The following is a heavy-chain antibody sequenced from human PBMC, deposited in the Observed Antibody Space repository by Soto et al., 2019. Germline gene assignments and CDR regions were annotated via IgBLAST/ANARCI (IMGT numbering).Heavy chain of an antibody. CDR2: ISSSSSTI. D-gene: IGHD6-19*01. Sequence: GGSLRLSCAASGFTFSTYTMNWVRQAPGKGLEWLSYISSSSSTIYYADSVKGRFTISRDNAKNSLSLQMISLGDEDTAVYYCAAGGSSGFDYWGQGTLVTV. CDR3: AAGGSSGFDY. J-gene: IGHJ4*02. CDR1: GFTFSTYT. V-gene: IGHV3-48*02.